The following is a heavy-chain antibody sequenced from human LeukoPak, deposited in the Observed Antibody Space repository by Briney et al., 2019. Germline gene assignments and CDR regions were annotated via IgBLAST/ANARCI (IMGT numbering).Heavy chain of an antibody. V-gene: IGHV3-33*06. CDR3: AKGRYCSSTSCYLFDY. CDR2: IWYDGSNK. D-gene: IGHD2-2*01. J-gene: IGHJ4*02. Sequence: GGSLRLSCAASGFTFSSYGKHWVRQAPGKGLEWVAVIWYDGSNKYYADSVKGRFTISRDNSKNTLYLQMNSLRAEDTAVYYCAKGRYCSSTSCYLFDYWGQGTLVTVSS. CDR1: GFTFSSYG.